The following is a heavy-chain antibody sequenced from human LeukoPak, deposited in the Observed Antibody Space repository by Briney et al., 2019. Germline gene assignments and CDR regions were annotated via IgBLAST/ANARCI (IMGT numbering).Heavy chain of an antibody. CDR2: ISGSGGST. CDR1: GFTFSSFG. D-gene: IGHD3-10*01. J-gene: IGHJ6*03. CDR3: AKGGAVSSKSITMVRGTRRYYYYMDV. Sequence: GGSLRLSCGASGFTFSSFGMSWVRQAPGKGLEWVSTISGSGGSTYYADSVKGRFTISRDNSKNTLYLQMNSLRAEDTAVYYCAKGGAVSSKSITMVRGTRRYYYYMDVWGKGTTVTISS. V-gene: IGHV3-23*01.